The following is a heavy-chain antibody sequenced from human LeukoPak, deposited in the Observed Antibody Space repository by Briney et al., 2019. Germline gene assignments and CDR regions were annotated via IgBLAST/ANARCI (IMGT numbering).Heavy chain of an antibody. V-gene: IGHV3-23*01. CDR3: ARDLGYCTNGVCHTRFDY. CDR2: ISGNDDGT. D-gene: IGHD2-8*01. CDR1: GFTFSTCG. J-gene: IGHJ4*02. Sequence: GGALRLSCTASGFTFSTCGMTWVRQAPGKGLEWVSSISGNDDGTYYADSVKGRFTIFRDNSKNTLYLQLNSLRAEDTAVYYCARDLGYCTNGVCHTRFDYWGQGTLVAVSS.